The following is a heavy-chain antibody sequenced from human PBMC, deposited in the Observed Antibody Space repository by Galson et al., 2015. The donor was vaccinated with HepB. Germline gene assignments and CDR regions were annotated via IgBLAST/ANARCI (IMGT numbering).Heavy chain of an antibody. CDR2: IDPSDSYT. J-gene: IGHJ5*02. D-gene: IGHD3-10*01. CDR1: GYSFTSYW. V-gene: IGHV5-10-1*01. Sequence: QSGAEVKKPGESLRISCKGSGYSFTSYWISWVRQMPGKGLEWMGRIDPSDSYTNYSPSFQGHVTISADKSISTAYLQWSSLKASDTAMYYCAIHLRRYMVRGVIITLDPWGQGTLVTVSS. CDR3: AIHLRRYMVRGVIITLDP.